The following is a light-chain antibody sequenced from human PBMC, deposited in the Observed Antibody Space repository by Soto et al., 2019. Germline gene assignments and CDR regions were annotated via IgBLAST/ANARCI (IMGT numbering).Light chain of an antibody. CDR1: QSVNNNY. V-gene: IGKV3-20*01. CDR3: QQRRRSIT. J-gene: IGKJ4*01. Sequence: VLTQSPGTLSLSPGERATLSCRASQSVNNNYLAWYQQKPGQSPRLLIYGASIRATAIPDRFSGSGSGTDFILTISRLEPEDSAVYYCQQRRRSITFGGGTKVEIK. CDR2: GAS.